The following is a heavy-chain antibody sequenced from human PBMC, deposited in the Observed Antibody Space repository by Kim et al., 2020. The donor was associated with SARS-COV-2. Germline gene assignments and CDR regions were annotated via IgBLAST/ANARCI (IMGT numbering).Heavy chain of an antibody. V-gene: IGHV4-39*01. CDR2: IYYSGST. D-gene: IGHD4-17*01. CDR3: ASYGDYVNY. J-gene: IGHJ4*02. CDR1: GGSISSSSYY. Sequence: SETLSLTCTVSGGSISSSSYYWGWIRQPPGKGLEWIGTIYYSGSTYYNPSLNSRVTISVDTSKNQFSLKLSSVTAADTAVYYCASYGDYVNYWGQGTLVTVSS.